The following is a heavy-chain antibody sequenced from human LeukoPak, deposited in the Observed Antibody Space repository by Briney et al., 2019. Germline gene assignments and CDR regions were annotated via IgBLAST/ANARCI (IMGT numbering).Heavy chain of an antibody. CDR1: GYTFTGYY. J-gene: IGHJ1*01. CDR3: AREVRTGYIAGGD. D-gene: IGHD3-10*01. Sequence: APVKVSCKASGYTFTGYYIHWVRQAPGQGLEWVGLINPNTGGPYYAQKSQGRVTMTTITSINTAYMDLTRLRSDDTAIYYCAREVRTGYIAGGDWGQGALVTVSS. V-gene: IGHV1-2*02. CDR2: INPNTGGP.